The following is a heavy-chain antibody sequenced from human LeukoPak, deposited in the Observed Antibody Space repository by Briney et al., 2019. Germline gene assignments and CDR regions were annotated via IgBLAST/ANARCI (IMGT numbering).Heavy chain of an antibody. V-gene: IGHV3-11*01. CDR1: GFTFSDYY. J-gene: IGHJ4*02. Sequence: GGSLRLSCAASGFTFSDYYMSWIRQAPGKGLEWVSYISSSGSTIYYADSVKGRFTISRDNAKNSLYLQMKSLRAEDTAVYYCARDTTYYYDSSGYYSLDYWGQGTLVTVSS. D-gene: IGHD3-22*01. CDR2: ISSSGSTI. CDR3: ARDTTYYYDSSGYYSLDY.